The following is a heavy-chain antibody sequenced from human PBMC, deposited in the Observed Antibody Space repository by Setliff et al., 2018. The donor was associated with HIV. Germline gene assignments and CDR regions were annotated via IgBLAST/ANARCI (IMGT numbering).Heavy chain of an antibody. CDR1: GFNVSYNY. CDR3: AKDRTALSSSAWHPDY. V-gene: IGHV3-53*05. Sequence: GGSLRLSCAASGFNVSYNYMTWVRQAPGKGLEWVSVIYSGGSSTYYADSVKGRFTISRDNAKNSLYVQMNSLRHEDTALYYCAKDRTALSSSAWHPDYWGQGTLVTVSS. CDR2: IYSGGSST. D-gene: IGHD3-22*01. J-gene: IGHJ4*02.